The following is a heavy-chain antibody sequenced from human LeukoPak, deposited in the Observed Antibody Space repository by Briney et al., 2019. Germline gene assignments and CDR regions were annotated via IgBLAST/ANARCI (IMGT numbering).Heavy chain of an antibody. CDR1: QFTFSSYD. D-gene: IGHD5-24*01. CDR3: ARGVTMASITPLSC. J-gene: IGHJ4*02. Sequence: PGGSLRLSCAASQFTFSSYDMHWVRQAPGKGLHWVAIISSDGSVTYYADSVKGRFTIPRDNSKDTLYLQMNGLTAEDTAMYYCARGVTMASITPLSCWGQGTLVTVSS. CDR2: ISSDGSVT. V-gene: IGHV3-30*03.